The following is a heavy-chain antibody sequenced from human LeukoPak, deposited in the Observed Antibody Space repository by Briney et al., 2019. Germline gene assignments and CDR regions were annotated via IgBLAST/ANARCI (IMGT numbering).Heavy chain of an antibody. V-gene: IGHV3-7*03. Sequence: GGSLRLSCAASGFTFSSYWMSWVRQAPGKGLEWVANINKDGGEKYYVDSVRGRFTISRDNAKNSLYLQMNSLRADDTAVYYCVKDSPPRYSGSPPAYWGQGTLVTVSS. J-gene: IGHJ4*02. CDR2: INKDGGEK. D-gene: IGHD1-26*01. CDR3: VKDSPPRYSGSPPAY. CDR1: GFTFSSYW.